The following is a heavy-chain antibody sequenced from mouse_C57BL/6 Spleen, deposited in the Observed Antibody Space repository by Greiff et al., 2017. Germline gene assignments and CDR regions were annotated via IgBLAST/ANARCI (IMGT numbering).Heavy chain of an antibody. CDR3: ARGATVVGDY. J-gene: IGHJ2*01. CDR2: ISSGSSTI. CDR1: GFTFSDYG. Sequence: DVKLVESGGGLVKPGGSLKLSCAASGFTFSDYGMHWVRQAPEKGLEWVAYISSGSSTIYYADTVKGRFTISRDNAKNTLFLQMTSLRSEDTAMYYCARGATVVGDYWGQGTTLTVSS. V-gene: IGHV5-17*01. D-gene: IGHD1-1*01.